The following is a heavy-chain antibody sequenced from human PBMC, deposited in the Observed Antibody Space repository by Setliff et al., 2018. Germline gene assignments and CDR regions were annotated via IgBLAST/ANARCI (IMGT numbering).Heavy chain of an antibody. CDR3: AKSSVASTFYYFYYMDV. CDR1: GFIFSDFG. V-gene: IGHV3-30*02. Sequence: GGSLRLSCAASGFIFSDFGMHWVRQTPGKGLEWVAFVRNDGSKTYYGDSVKGRFTISRDNSKKTLDLQMNSLRPEDTAVYYCAKSSVASTFYYFYYMDVWGKGTTVTVSS. D-gene: IGHD6-19*01. J-gene: IGHJ6*03. CDR2: VRNDGSKT.